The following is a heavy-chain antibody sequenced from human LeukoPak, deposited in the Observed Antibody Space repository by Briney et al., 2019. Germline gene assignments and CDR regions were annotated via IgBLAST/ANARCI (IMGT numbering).Heavy chain of an antibody. CDR3: AKDRTRQAY. CDR1: GFTFSNYW. D-gene: IGHD3-3*01. V-gene: IGHV3-7*03. Sequence: PGGSLRLSCAASGFTFSNYWMSWVCQTPGKGLEWVANIKEDGSDKYYVDSLKGRFTISRDNAKNSLYLQMNSLRAEDTAVYYCAKDRTRQAYWGQGTLVTVSS. CDR2: IKEDGSDK. J-gene: IGHJ4*02.